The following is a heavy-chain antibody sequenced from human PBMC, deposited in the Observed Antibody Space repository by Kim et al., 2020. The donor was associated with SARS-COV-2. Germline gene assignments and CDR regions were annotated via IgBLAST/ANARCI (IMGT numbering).Heavy chain of an antibody. Sequence: SETLSLTCAVSGGSISSSNWWSWVRQPPGKGLEWIGEIYHSGSTNYNPSLKSRVTISVDKSKNQFSLKLSSVTAADTAVYYCARAGDSSSWYRSWSPNGGFDYWGQGTLVTVSS. J-gene: IGHJ4*02. V-gene: IGHV4-4*02. D-gene: IGHD6-13*01. CDR2: IYHSGST. CDR1: GGSISSSNW. CDR3: ARAGDSSSWYRSWSPNGGFDY.